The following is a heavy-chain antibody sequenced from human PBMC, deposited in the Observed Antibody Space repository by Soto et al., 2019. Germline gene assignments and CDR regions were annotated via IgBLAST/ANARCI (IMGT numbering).Heavy chain of an antibody. CDR2: INHSGST. V-gene: IGHV4-34*01. J-gene: IGHJ6*03. D-gene: IGHD4-17*01. CDR3: ARGAVNYYYYMDV. CDR1: GGSFIGYY. Sequence: SETLSLTCAVDGGSFIGYYWSWILQPPGKGLEWIGEINHSGSTNYNPSLKSRVTISVDTSKNQFSLKLSSVTAADTAVYYCARGAVNYYYYMDVWGKGTTVTVSS.